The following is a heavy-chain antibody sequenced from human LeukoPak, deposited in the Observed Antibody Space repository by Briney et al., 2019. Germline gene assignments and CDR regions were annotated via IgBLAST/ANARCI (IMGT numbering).Heavy chain of an antibody. V-gene: IGHV4-39*07. D-gene: IGHD3-9*01. CDR2: IHYSGST. CDR3: AGDLRLRYFDWLSLPRFDY. CDR1: GGSITSDSYY. Sequence: SETLSLTCTVSGGSITSDSYYWDWIRQPPGKGLEWSGSIHYSGSTNYNPSLKSRDIISVGTYKNQFSLKLSSVTAADTAVYYCAGDLRLRYFDWLSLPRFDYWGQGTLVTVSS. J-gene: IGHJ4*02.